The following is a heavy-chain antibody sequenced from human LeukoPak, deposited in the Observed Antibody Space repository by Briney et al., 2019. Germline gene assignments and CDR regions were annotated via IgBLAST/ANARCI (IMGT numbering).Heavy chain of an antibody. CDR3: XREGRGSSWYVYDY. Sequence: GGSLRLSCAASGFTFSSYAMHWVRQAPGKGLEWVAVISYDGSTEYYADSVKGRFTISRDNSKNTLYLQMNSLRPEDTAVYYFXREGRGSSWYVYDYWGQGTLVTVSS. D-gene: IGHD6-13*01. V-gene: IGHV3-30*04. CDR1: GFTFSSYA. CDR2: ISYDGSTE. J-gene: IGHJ4*02.